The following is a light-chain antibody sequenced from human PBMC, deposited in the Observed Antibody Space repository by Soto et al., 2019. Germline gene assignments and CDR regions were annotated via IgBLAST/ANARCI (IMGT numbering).Light chain of an antibody. Sequence: EIVLTQSPANLSLSPGERATLSCRASESVRHNVAWYQQKPAQAPRRLIYDTSNRANGIPARFSGSGSGTDYTLTISSLEAEDFAVYYCQHRDNWSYMFGQGTKVDIK. CDR2: DTS. J-gene: IGKJ1*01. V-gene: IGKV3-11*01. CDR1: ESVRHN. CDR3: QHRDNWSYM.